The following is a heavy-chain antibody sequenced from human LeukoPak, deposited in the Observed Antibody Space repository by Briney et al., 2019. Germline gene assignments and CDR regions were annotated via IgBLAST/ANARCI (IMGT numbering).Heavy chain of an antibody. Sequence: GASVKVSCKASGGTFSSYAISWVRQAPGQGLEWMGGIIPIFGTANYAQKFQGRVTITADESTSTAYMELSSLRSEDTAMYYCASTSGYSDAFDIWGQGTMVTVSS. J-gene: IGHJ3*02. CDR1: GGTFSSYA. CDR3: ASTSGYSDAFDI. V-gene: IGHV1-69*13. CDR2: IIPIFGTA. D-gene: IGHD2-2*03.